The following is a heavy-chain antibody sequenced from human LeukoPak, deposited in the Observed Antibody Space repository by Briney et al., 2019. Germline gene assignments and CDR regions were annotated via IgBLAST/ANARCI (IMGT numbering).Heavy chain of an antibody. J-gene: IGHJ3*02. CDR2: IYYSGRT. CDR1: GGSISSGGYY. D-gene: IGHD2-2*02. V-gene: IGHV4-31*03. CDR3: ARDWSSTSCYRSALRFGVPGAFDI. Sequence: SETLSLTCTLSGGSISSGGYYWSWIRQHPGKGLEWIGYIYYSGRTYYHPSLNSRVSISVGTSKNQFSLKLSSVTAADTAVYYCARDWSSTSCYRSALRFGVPGAFDIWGQGTMVTVSS.